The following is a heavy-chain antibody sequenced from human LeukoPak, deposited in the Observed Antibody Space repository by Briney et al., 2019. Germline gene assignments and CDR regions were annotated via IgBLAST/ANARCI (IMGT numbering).Heavy chain of an antibody. J-gene: IGHJ4*02. CDR2: IFPSGGEI. CDR1: GFTVSSNY. Sequence: PGGSLRLSCAASGFTVSSNYMSWVRQPPGKGLEWVSSIFPSGGEIHYADSVRGRFTISRDNSKSTLSLQMKSLRAEDTAIYYCATYRQVLLPFESWGQGTLVTVSS. CDR3: ATYRQVLLPFES. D-gene: IGHD2-8*02. V-gene: IGHV3-53*01.